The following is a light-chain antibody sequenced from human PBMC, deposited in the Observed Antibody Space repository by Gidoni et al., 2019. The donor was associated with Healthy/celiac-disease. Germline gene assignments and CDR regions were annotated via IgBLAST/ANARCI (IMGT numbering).Light chain of an antibody. CDR2: KAS. CDR3: QQYSGS. J-gene: IGKJ2*04. Sequence: DIQMTQSPSTLSASVGDRVTITCRASQSISSWLAWYQQKPGKAPKLLIYKASSLESGVPSRFSGSGAGTEFTLTISSLQPDDVATYYCQQYSGSFXQXTKLEIK. CDR1: QSISSW. V-gene: IGKV1-5*03.